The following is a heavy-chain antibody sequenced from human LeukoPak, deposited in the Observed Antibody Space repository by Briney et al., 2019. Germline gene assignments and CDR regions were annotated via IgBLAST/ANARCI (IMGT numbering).Heavy chain of an antibody. Sequence: GASVKVSCTASGYTFTSYAMHWVRQAPGQRLEWMGWINAGNGNTKYSQKFQGRVTITRDTSASTAYMELSSLRSEDTAVYYCARGGRMGAVSFDYWGQGTLVTVSS. CDR1: GYTFTSYA. J-gene: IGHJ4*02. V-gene: IGHV1-3*01. CDR3: ARGGRMGAVSFDY. D-gene: IGHD3-16*01. CDR2: INAGNGNT.